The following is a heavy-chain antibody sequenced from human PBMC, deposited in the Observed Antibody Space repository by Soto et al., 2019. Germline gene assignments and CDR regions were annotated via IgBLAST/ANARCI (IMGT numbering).Heavy chain of an antibody. J-gene: IGHJ4*02. Sequence: SETLSLTCTVSGGSISSSNYYRAWIRQPPGKGLEWIGSIHYTGSTYYNPSLKSRVTISVDTSKNQFSLKLTSVTAVDTAVYYCARRHIHGIPDYWGQGTLVTVSS. CDR3: ARRHIHGIPDY. CDR2: IHYTGST. CDR1: GGSISSSNYY. D-gene: IGHD2-21*01. V-gene: IGHV4-39*07.